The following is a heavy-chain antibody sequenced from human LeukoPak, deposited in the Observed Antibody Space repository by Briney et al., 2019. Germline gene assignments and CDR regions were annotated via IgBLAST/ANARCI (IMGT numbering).Heavy chain of an antibody. CDR1: GGSIYNGDYY. J-gene: IGHJ4*02. CDR2: IYQSGSI. V-gene: IGHV4-30-2*01. CDR3: ARDVYSYGSPLGDH. D-gene: IGHD5-18*01. Sequence: SETLSLTCIVSGGSIYNGDYYWSWIRQPPGKGLEWIGYIYQSGSIYYNPSLKSRVTISVDRSMNQFSLRLNSVTAADTAVYYCARDVYSYGSPLGDHWGQGTLVTVSS.